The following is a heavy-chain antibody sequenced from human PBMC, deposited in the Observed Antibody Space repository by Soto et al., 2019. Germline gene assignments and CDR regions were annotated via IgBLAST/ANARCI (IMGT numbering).Heavy chain of an antibody. Sequence: GGSLRLSCAASGFTFSSYAMSWVRQAPGKGLEWVSAISGSGGSTYYADSVKGRFTISRDNSKNTLYLQMNSLRAEDTAVYYCAKLGYCTNGVCDRFSAARDYWGQGTLVTVSS. CDR2: ISGSGGST. CDR3: AKLGYCTNGVCDRFSAARDY. CDR1: GFTFSSYA. V-gene: IGHV3-23*01. J-gene: IGHJ4*02. D-gene: IGHD2-8*01.